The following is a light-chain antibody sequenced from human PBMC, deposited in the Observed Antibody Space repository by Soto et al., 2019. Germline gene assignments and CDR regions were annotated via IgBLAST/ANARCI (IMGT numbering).Light chain of an antibody. J-gene: IGKJ1*01. Sequence: DIQMTQSPSSLSASVGDRVTITCRASQTISSNLNWYQQKPGKAPNLLIYAASNLQSGVPSRFGGSGSGTDFTLTISSLQPEDFATYHCQQSYSTTWTCGQGTKVEIK. V-gene: IGKV1-39*01. CDR1: QTISSN. CDR3: QQSYSTTWT. CDR2: AAS.